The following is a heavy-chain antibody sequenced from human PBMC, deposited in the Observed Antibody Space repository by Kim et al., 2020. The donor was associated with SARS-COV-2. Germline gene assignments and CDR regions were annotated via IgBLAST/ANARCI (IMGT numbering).Heavy chain of an antibody. CDR2: IYYSGST. CDR3: ARLRGSGLYYYYYYGMDV. J-gene: IGHJ6*02. D-gene: IGHD3-10*01. CDR1: GGSTSSYY. Sequence: SETLSLTCTVSGGSTSSYYWSWIRQPPGKGLEWIGYIYYSGSTNYNPSLKSRVTISVDTSKNQFSLKLSSVTAADTAVYYCARLRGSGLYYYYYYGMDVWGQGTTVTVSS. V-gene: IGHV4-59*08.